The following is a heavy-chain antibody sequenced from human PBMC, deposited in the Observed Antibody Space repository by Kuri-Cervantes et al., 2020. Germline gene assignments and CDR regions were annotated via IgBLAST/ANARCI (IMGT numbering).Heavy chain of an antibody. Sequence: ASVKVSCKVSGYTLTELSMHWVRQAPGKGLEWMGGFDPEDGETIYAQKFQGRVTITADESTSTAYMELSSLRSEDTAVYYCARVPIAAAVNYWYFDLWGRGTLVTVSS. CDR2: FDPEDGET. CDR1: GYTLTELS. J-gene: IGHJ2*01. CDR3: ARVPIAAAVNYWYFDL. V-gene: IGHV1-24*01. D-gene: IGHD6-13*01.